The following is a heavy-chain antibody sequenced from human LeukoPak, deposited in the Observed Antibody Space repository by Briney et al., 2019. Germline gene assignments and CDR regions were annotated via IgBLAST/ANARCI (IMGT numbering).Heavy chain of an antibody. V-gene: IGHV3-30*04. CDR2: ISDDGSSK. CDR1: GFTFSNHA. Sequence: PGGSLRLSCAASGFTFSNHAMHWVRQGPGKGLEWVAVISDDGSSKFYADSVKGRFTIFRDNSKNTLFLQINSLRPEDTAVYYCARVDDLDAFDMWGQGTLVTVSS. CDR3: ARVDDLDAFDM. D-gene: IGHD2-2*03. J-gene: IGHJ3*02.